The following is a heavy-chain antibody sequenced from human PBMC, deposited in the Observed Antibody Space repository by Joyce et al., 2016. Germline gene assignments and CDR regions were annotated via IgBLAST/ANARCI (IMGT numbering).Heavy chain of an antibody. V-gene: IGHV3-43*01. CDR2: ISWDGGST. CDR1: GFTFDDYT. CDR3: AKDRGGFGVVISSYLDY. Sequence: EVQLVESGGVVVQPGGSLRLSCEASGFTFDDYTMHWVRQAPGKGLGWVALISWDGGSTYYADSVKGRFTISRDNSKNSLYLQMNSLRTEDTALYYCAKDRGGFGVVISSYLDYWGQGTLVTVSS. J-gene: IGHJ4*02. D-gene: IGHD3-3*01.